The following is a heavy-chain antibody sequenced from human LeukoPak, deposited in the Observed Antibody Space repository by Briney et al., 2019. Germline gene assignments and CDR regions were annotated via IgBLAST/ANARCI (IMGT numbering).Heavy chain of an antibody. Sequence: PGGSLRLSCAASGFTSSSYEMNWVRQAPGKGLEWVSYISSSGSTIYYADSVKGRFTISRDNAKNSLYLQMNSLRAEDTAVYYCARRRGSYYRGYFDYWAREPWSPSPQ. D-gene: IGHD1-26*01. CDR2: ISSSGSTI. CDR3: ARRRGSYYRGYFDY. CDR1: GFTSSSYE. J-gene: IGHJ4*02. V-gene: IGHV3-48*03.